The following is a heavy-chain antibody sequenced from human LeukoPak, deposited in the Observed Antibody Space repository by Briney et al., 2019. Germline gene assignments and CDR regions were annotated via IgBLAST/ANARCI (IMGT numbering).Heavy chain of an antibody. D-gene: IGHD5-24*01. CDR2: ILPGDSDT. Sequence: GESLKISCKGSGYTFTNYWIGWVRQMPGKGLEWMGIILPGDSDTRYSPSFKGQVTMSVDKSISTAYLQWSSLKASDTAMYYCARRATDDYYYYMDVWGKGTTVTVSS. J-gene: IGHJ6*03. CDR3: ARRATDDYYYYMDV. CDR1: GYTFTNYW. V-gene: IGHV5-51*01.